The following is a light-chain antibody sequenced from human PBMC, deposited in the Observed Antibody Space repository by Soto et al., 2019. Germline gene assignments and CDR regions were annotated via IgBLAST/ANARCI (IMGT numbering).Light chain of an antibody. CDR2: AAS. Sequence: DLQLTQSPSFLSASVGDRVTITCRASQGISSYLAWYQQKPGKAPKLLIYAASTLQSGVPSRFSGSGSGTEFTLTISSLQPEDFATYYCQQSFTFGPGTKVDIK. CDR1: QGISSY. V-gene: IGKV1-9*01. CDR3: QQSFT. J-gene: IGKJ3*01.